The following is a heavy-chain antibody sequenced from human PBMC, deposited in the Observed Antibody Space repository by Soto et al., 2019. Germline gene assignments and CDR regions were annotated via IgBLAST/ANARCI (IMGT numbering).Heavy chain of an antibody. CDR3: AREGRSYDLDY. J-gene: IGHJ4*02. CDR2: IYYSGIT. CDR1: GGSISSYY. D-gene: IGHD1-26*01. V-gene: IGHV4-59*12. Sequence: SETLSLTCTVSGGSISSYYWSWIRQPPGKGLEWIGYIYYSGITDYNPSLKSRVTISVDTSKNQFSLKLSSVTAADTAVYYCAREGRSYDLDYWGQGTLVTVSS.